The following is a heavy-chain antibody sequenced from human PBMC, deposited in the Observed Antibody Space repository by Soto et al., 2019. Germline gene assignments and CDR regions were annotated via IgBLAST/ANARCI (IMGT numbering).Heavy chain of an antibody. CDR2: TYYRSKWYN. D-gene: IGHD2-2*02. Sequence: SQTLSLTCAISGDSVSSNSAAWNWIRQSPSRGLEWLGRTYYRSKWYNDYAVSVKSRITTNPDTSKNQFSLQLNSVTPEDTAVYYCARLEDIVVVPAAITYGMDVWGQGTTVTVSS. J-gene: IGHJ6*02. CDR3: ARLEDIVVVPAAITYGMDV. CDR1: GDSVSSNSAA. V-gene: IGHV6-1*01.